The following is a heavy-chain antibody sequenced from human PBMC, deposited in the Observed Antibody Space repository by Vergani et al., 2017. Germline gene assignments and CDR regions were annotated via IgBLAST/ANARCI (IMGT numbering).Heavy chain of an antibody. CDR2: VYTSGST. CDR3: AKGPTSSRGYFDH. CDR1: GGSISSRTSY. D-gene: IGHD5-24*01. J-gene: IGHJ4*03. Sequence: QVQLQESGPGLVKPSQTLSLTCTVSGGSISSRTSYWSWIRQPAGKGLEWIGRVYTSGSTNYNPSLKSRVTMSVDTSKNQFSLNLTSVTAADTAVYYCAKGPTSSRGYFDHWGQGTLVIASS. V-gene: IGHV4-61*02.